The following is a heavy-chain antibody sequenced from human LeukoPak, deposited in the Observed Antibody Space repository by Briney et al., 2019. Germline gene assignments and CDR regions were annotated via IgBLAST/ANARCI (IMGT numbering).Heavy chain of an antibody. CDR3: ARADSVGHSYFDY. D-gene: IGHD1-26*01. J-gene: IGHJ4*02. Sequence: KPGGSLRLSCAASGFTFSSYSMNWVRQAPGKGLEWVSSISSNSSYIYYADSVKGRFTISRDNAKNSLYLQMNSLRAEDTAVYYCARADSVGHSYFDYWGQGTLVTVSS. CDR2: ISSNSSYI. V-gene: IGHV3-21*01. CDR1: GFTFSSYS.